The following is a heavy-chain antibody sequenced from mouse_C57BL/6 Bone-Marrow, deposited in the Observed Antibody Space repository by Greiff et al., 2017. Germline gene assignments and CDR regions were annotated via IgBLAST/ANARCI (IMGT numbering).Heavy chain of an antibody. J-gene: IGHJ4*01. V-gene: IGHV1-64*01. CDR3: ARDYGSGCAMDY. Sequence: VKLQQPGAELVKPGASVKLSCKASGYTFTSYWMHWVKQRPGQGLEWIGMIHPNSGSTNYNEKFKSKATLTVDKSSSTAYMQLSSLTSEDSAVYYCARDYGSGCAMDYWGQGTSVTVSS. CDR1: GYTFTSYW. D-gene: IGHD1-1*01. CDR2: IHPNSGST.